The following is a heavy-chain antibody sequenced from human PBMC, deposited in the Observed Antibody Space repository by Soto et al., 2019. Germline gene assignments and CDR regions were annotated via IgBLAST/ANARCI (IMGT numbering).Heavy chain of an antibody. CDR2: IYYSGST. V-gene: IGHV4-39*01. Sequence: SETQSLTCTVSGGSISSSSYYWGWIRQPPGKGLEWIGSIYYSGSTYYNPSLKSRVTISVDTSKNQFSLKLSSVTAADTAVYYCASYYYDSSGYYPGASFDIWGQGTMVTVSS. CDR3: ASYYYDSSGYYPGASFDI. CDR1: GGSISSSSYY. J-gene: IGHJ3*02. D-gene: IGHD3-22*01.